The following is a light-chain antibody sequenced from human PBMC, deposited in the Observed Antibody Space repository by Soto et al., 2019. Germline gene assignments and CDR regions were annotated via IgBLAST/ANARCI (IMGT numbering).Light chain of an antibody. CDR1: QSISSY. CDR2: AAS. Sequence: DIPMTQSPSSLSASVGDRVTITCRASQSISSYLNWYQQKPGKAPKLLIYAASSLQSGVPSRFSGSGSGTDFTLTISSLQPEDFATYYCQQSYSIQDTFGGGTKVEIK. CDR3: QQSYSIQDT. V-gene: IGKV1-39*01. J-gene: IGKJ4*01.